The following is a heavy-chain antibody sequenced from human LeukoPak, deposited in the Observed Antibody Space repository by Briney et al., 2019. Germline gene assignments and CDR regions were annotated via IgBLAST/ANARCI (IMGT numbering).Heavy chain of an antibody. J-gene: IGHJ3*02. D-gene: IGHD6-13*01. CDR1: GFTFSSYA. CDR3: ASDPTAAGTPVGAFDI. Sequence: GGSLRLSWAASGFTFSSYAMHWDRQAPGKGLEWVAVISYDGSNKYYADSEKGRFTISRDNSKNTLYLQMNSLRAEDTAVYYCASDPTAAGTPVGAFDIWGQGTMVTVSS. CDR2: ISYDGSNK. V-gene: IGHV3-30*04.